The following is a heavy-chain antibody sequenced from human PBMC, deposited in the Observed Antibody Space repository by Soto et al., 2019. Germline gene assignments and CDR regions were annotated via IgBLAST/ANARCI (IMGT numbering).Heavy chain of an antibody. D-gene: IGHD6-13*01. CDR3: ASLPAAGYYYYGMDV. CDR2: IYTSGST. CDR1: GGSISSYY. Sequence: SETLSLTCTVPGGSISSYYWSWIRQPAGKGLEWIGRIYTSGSTNYNPSLKSRVTMSVDTSKNQFSLKLSSVTAADTAVYYCASLPAAGYYYYGMDVWGQGTTVTVSS. J-gene: IGHJ6*02. V-gene: IGHV4-4*07.